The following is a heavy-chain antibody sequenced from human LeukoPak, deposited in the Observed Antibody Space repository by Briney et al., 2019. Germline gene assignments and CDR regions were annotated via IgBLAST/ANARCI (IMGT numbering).Heavy chain of an antibody. Sequence: GGSLRLSCAASGFTFSSYSMNWVRQAPGKGLEWVSSISSSSTIYYADSVKGRFTISRDNAKNSLYLQMNSLRAEDTAVYYCARDASLNYDFWSGLFDYWGQGTLVTVSS. CDR3: ARDASLNYDFWSGLFDY. CDR1: GFTFSSYS. J-gene: IGHJ4*02. V-gene: IGHV3-48*01. CDR2: ISSSSTI. D-gene: IGHD3-3*01.